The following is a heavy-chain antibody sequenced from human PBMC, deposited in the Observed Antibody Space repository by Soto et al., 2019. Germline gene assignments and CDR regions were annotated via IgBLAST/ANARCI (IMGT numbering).Heavy chain of an antibody. D-gene: IGHD3-9*01. CDR2: LSAGGST. J-gene: IGHJ4*02. CDR1: GFTVSSSA. CDR3: AKDRGSGGIVTGTPDS. V-gene: IGHV3-23*01. Sequence: EVQLLESGGGLVQPGGSLRLSCVISGFTVSSSAMTWVRQAPGKGLEWVSTLSAGGSTYFAASVKGRFTISRNSSANTLYLQMGSLKAEDTAVYYCAKDRGSGGIVTGTPDSWGPGNLVTVSS.